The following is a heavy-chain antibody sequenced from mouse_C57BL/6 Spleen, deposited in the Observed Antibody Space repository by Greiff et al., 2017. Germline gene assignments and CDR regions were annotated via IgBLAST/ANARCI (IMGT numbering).Heavy chain of an antibody. V-gene: IGHV1-4*01. CDR2: INPSSGYT. J-gene: IGHJ2*01. Sequence: QVQLQQSGAELARPGASVKMSCKASGYTFTSYTMHWVKQRPGQGLEWIGYINPSSGYTKYNQKFKDKDTLTADKSSSTAYMQLSSLTSEDSAVYYCARGRGGDYFDYWGQGTTLTVSS. CDR1: GYTFTSYT. CDR3: ARGRGGDYFDY. D-gene: IGHD1-1*02.